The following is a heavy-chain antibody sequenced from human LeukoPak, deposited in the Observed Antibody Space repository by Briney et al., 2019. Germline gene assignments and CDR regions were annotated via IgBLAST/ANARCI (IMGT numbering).Heavy chain of an antibody. J-gene: IGHJ4*02. CDR3: ARNLGYSSGWYFDY. Sequence: PGESLKISCKGSGYTISSYCIGWVRQMPGKGLEWMGIIYPGDSDTRYSPSFKGQVTMSADKSINTAYLQWSSLKASDTAMYYCARNLGYSSGWYFDYWGQGTLVTVSS. CDR2: IYPGDSDT. D-gene: IGHD6-19*01. V-gene: IGHV5-51*01. CDR1: GYTISSYC.